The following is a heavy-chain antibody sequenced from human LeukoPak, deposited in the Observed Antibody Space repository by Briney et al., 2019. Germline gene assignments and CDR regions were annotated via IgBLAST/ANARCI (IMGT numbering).Heavy chain of an antibody. CDR1: GLTFSDFW. Sequence: GGSLRLSCAASGLTFSDFWMHWVRQPPGKGLVWVALVKGDGRTTIYADSVKGRFTISRDNAKNTLYLQMNSLRADDSVVYYCATGHSYGYDYWGQGVLVTVSS. D-gene: IGHD5-18*01. CDR3: ATGHSYGYDY. V-gene: IGHV3-74*01. CDR2: VKGDGRTT. J-gene: IGHJ4*02.